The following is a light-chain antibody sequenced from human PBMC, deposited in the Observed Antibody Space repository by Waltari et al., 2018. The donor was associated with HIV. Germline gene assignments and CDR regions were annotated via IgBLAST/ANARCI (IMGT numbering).Light chain of an antibody. V-gene: IGLV1-47*01. CDR2: MNN. CDR3: AAWDASLSAWV. J-gene: IGLJ3*02. CDR1: NSNIGINY. Sequence: QSVLTQPPSASGTPGQRVTISCSGSNSNIGINYVYWYQQLPGTAPKLLMYMNNQRPSGVPDRFSGSKSGTSASLAISGLRSDDEADYYCAAWDASLSAWVFGGGTKLTVL.